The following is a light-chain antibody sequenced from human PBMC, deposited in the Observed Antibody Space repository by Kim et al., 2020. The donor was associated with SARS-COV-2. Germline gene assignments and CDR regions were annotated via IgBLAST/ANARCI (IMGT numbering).Light chain of an antibody. V-gene: IGKV3-11*01. CDR3: LQCWGRLLT. CDR1: RSAGTD. Sequence: GEGAAPCCRARRSAGTDLAWYQQKPGQPPRLLIYDTSNRAAGIPDRFSGSGSGTDFTLTISSLEPEDVVIYYCLQCWGRLLTFGGGTKVDIK. J-gene: IGKJ4*01. CDR2: DTS.